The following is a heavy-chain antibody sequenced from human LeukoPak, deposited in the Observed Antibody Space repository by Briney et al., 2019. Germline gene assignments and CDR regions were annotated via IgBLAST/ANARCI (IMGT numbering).Heavy chain of an antibody. Sequence: PSETLSLTCAVYGGSFSGYYWSWIRQPPGKGLEWIGEINHSGSTNYNPSLKSRVTISVDTSKNQFSLKLSAVTAADRAVYYCARRYGEGYYFDYWGQETLVTVSS. D-gene: IGHD1-14*01. CDR3: ARRYGEGYYFDY. CDR1: GGSFSGYY. J-gene: IGHJ4*02. CDR2: INHSGST. V-gene: IGHV4-34*01.